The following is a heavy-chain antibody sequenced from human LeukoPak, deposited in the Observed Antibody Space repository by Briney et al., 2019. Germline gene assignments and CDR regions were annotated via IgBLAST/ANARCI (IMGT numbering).Heavy chain of an antibody. Sequence: GGSLRLSCEASGFIFRSHDMHRVRQAPGKGLEWVAAISFDAKKKFYADSVRGRFTISRDNSKNTLYLQIDSLRPEDTALFYCVREPFSTSATAYWGQGTLVAVSS. CDR2: ISFDAKKK. CDR3: VREPFSTSATAY. V-gene: IGHV3-30*04. D-gene: IGHD2/OR15-2a*01. J-gene: IGHJ4*02. CDR1: GFIFRSHD.